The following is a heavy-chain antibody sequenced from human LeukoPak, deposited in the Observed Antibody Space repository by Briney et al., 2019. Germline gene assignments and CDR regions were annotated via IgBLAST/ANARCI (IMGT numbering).Heavy chain of an antibody. J-gene: IGHJ4*02. V-gene: IGHV3-23*01. CDR3: ARGNGAD. CDR2: ISGSGVMT. Sequence: GGSLRLSCAASGFTFSDYAMTWVRQAPGKGLEWVATISGSGVMTYYADSVKGRFTVSGDNAKNSLYLQMNSLRVEDTAMYYCARGNGADWGQGTLVTVSS. CDR1: GFTFSDYA. D-gene: IGHD2-8*01.